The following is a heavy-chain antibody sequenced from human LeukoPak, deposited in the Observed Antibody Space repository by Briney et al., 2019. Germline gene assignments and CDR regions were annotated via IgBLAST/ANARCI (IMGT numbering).Heavy chain of an antibody. D-gene: IGHD6-13*01. CDR1: GFTFSDYY. CDR3: ARDLDVATGDDYKYGMDV. J-gene: IGHJ6*02. V-gene: IGHV3-11*01. Sequence: GGSLRLSCVASGFTFSDYYMSWIRQAPGKGLEWLSYVTSTGRSIYYADSVRGRLTISRDNAKNSLYLQMNSLRAEDTAVYYCARDLDVATGDDYKYGMDVWGQGTTVTVSS. CDR2: VTSTGRSI.